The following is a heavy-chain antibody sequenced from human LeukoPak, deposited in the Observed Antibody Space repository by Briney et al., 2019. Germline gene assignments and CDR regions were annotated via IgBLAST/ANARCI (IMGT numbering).Heavy chain of an antibody. D-gene: IGHD5-18*01. CDR2: ISSSSSYI. CDR3: ARDKPTPQHSATGYYYYYGMDV. Sequence: GGSLRLSCAASGFTFSSYSMNWVRQAPGKGLEWVSSISSSSSYIYYADSVKGRFTISRDNAKNSLYLQMNSLRAEDTAVYYCARDKPTPQHSATGYYYYYGMDVWGQGTTVTVSS. J-gene: IGHJ6*02. CDR1: GFTFSSYS. V-gene: IGHV3-21*01.